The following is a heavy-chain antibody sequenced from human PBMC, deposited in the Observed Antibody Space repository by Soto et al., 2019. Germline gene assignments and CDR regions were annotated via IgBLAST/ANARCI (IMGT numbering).Heavy chain of an antibody. D-gene: IGHD3-10*01. V-gene: IGHV4-59*01. CDR1: GGSISSYY. CDR2: IYYSGST. Sequence: QVQLQESGPGLVKPSETLSLTCTVSGGSISSYYWSWIRQPPGKGLEWIGYIYYSGSTNYNPSLKIRVTISVDTSKNQFSLMLSSVTAADTAVYVRARVWGGAFDLWGQGTMVTVSS. J-gene: IGHJ3*01. CDR3: ARVWGGAFDL.